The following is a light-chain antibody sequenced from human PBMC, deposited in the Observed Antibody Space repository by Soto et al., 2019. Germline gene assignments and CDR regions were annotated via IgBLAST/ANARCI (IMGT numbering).Light chain of an antibody. Sequence: EIVLTQSPGTLSLSPGERATLSCRASESFANTYLAWYQQKPGQAPRLLIYGASSRATGVPDRFSGSPSGTEITFTLSISRLEPEDSAVYYCQQYGSSPLTFGQGTKVEIK. V-gene: IGKV3-20*01. CDR1: ESFANTY. CDR3: QQYGSSPLT. CDR2: GAS. J-gene: IGKJ1*01.